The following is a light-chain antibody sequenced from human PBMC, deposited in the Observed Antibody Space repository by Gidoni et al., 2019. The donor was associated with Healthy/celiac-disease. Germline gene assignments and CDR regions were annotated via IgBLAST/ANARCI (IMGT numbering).Light chain of an antibody. CDR2: GAS. Sequence: DMVLTQAPGTLSLSQGERATLSCRASQSFSSSYLAWYPQTPGQAPRLLIYGASSRATGIPDRFSGSGSGTDFTLTISRLEPEDFAVYYCQQYGSSPTWTFGQGTKVEIK. J-gene: IGKJ1*01. CDR1: QSFSSSY. CDR3: QQYGSSPTWT. V-gene: IGKV3-20*01.